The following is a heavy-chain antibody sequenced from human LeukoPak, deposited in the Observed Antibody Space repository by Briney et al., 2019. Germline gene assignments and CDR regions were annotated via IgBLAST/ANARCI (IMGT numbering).Heavy chain of an antibody. Sequence: AETLSLTCTVSGGSISSYYWSWIRQPPGKGLEWIGYIYDSGGTNYNPSLKSRVTISVDTSKNQFSLKLSSVTAADTAMFYCASLTTADAFDIRGQGTMVTVSS. CDR2: IYDSGGT. CDR3: ASLTTADAFDI. J-gene: IGHJ3*02. V-gene: IGHV4-59*01. D-gene: IGHD3-22*01. CDR1: GGSISSYY.